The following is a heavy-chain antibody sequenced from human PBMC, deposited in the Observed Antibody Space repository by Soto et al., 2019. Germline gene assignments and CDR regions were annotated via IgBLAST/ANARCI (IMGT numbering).Heavy chain of an antibody. D-gene: IGHD6-13*01. CDR3: ARDSLGIAEAGTYPRFPH. CDR1: GGTFSSYA. Sequence: QVQLVQSGAEVKKPGSSVKVSCTASGGTFSSYAISWARQTPGQGLEWMGGIIPIFGTANYAQKFQGRVTITVEKSTRTGYRERSSLRSEDTAVYYCARDSLGIAEAGTYPRFPHWGQGTLVTVSS. CDR2: IIPIFGTA. V-gene: IGHV1-69*06. J-gene: IGHJ1*01.